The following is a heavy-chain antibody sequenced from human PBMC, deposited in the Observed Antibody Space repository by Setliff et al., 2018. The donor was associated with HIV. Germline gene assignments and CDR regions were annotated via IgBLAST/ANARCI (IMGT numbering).Heavy chain of an antibody. CDR2: INQDGSEK. V-gene: IGHV3-7*01. D-gene: IGHD3-16*01. Sequence: GGSLRLSCAASGFTFTSDWMIWVRQARGKGLEWVANINQDGSEKNYVDSVTGRFTISRDNAKNSVYLQMHSLRVEDTAVYYCAAVPWGHSSLIIDQWGQGTPVTVSS. CDR1: GFTFTSDW. J-gene: IGHJ4*02. CDR3: AAVPWGHSSLIIDQ.